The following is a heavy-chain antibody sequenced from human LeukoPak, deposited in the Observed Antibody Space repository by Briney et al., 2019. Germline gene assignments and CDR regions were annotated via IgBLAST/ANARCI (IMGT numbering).Heavy chain of an antibody. Sequence: GGSLRLSCAASGFTFSSHAMGWVRQAPGKGLEWVSSITGSGGSTYYGDSVKGRFTISRDNSKNTLYLQMNSLRAEDTAVYYCAKDGGGSLEWLPPMDVWGQGTTVTVS. D-gene: IGHD3-3*01. J-gene: IGHJ6*02. CDR2: ITGSGGST. CDR1: GFTFSSHA. CDR3: AKDGGGSLEWLPPMDV. V-gene: IGHV3-23*01.